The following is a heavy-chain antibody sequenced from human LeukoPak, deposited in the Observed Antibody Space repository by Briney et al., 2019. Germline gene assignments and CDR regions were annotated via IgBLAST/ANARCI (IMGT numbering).Heavy chain of an antibody. CDR3: ARGHRASVVILDY. V-gene: IGHV4-34*01. Sequence: SETLSITCAVYGGSFSGYYWSWIRQPPGKGLEWIGEINHSGSTNYNPSLKSRVTISVDTSKNQFSLKLSSVTAADTAVYYCARGHRASVVILDYWGQGTLVTVSS. CDR1: GGSFSGYY. J-gene: IGHJ4*02. D-gene: IGHD2/OR15-2a*01. CDR2: INHSGST.